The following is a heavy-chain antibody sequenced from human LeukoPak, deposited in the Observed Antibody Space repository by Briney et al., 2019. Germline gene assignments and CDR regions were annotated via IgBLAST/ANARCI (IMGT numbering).Heavy chain of an antibody. CDR2: INPNSGGT. CDR1: EYTFTGYY. D-gene: IGHD3-9*01. Sequence: ASVKVSCKASEYTFTGYYMHWVRQAPGQGLEWMGWINPNSGGTNYAQKFQGRVTMTRDTSISTAYMELSRLRSDDTAVYYCARGERILTGYSYDYWGQGTLVTVSS. J-gene: IGHJ4*02. CDR3: ARGERILTGYSYDY. V-gene: IGHV1-2*02.